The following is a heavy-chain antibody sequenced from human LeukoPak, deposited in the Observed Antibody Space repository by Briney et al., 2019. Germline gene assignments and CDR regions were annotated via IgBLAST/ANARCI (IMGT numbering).Heavy chain of an antibody. Sequence: ASVKVSCKASGYTFTSVGIGWVRHAPGQGLEWMGWISTYNANTNYAPNLPGRVTMSTDTSTSTHYMELRSLRSDDTAVYFCARVFSFGDYIWGSYRYYFDYWGQGTLVTVPS. CDR1: GYTFTSVG. J-gene: IGHJ4*02. CDR2: ISTYNANT. CDR3: ARVFSFGDYIWGSYRYYFDY. V-gene: IGHV1-18*01. D-gene: IGHD3-16*02.